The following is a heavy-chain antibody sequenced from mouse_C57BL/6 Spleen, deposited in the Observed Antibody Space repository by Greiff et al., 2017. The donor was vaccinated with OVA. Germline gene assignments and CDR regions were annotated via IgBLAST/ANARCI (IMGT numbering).Heavy chain of an antibody. V-gene: IGHV1-52*01. Sequence: QVQLQQPGAELVRPGSSVKLSCTASGYTFTSYWMPWVKQRPIQGLEWIGNIDPSDSDTNYNQKFKDKATLTVDTSSRTAYMQRSSLTSEDSAVYYCSRGYYYSAWDYWGQGTSVTVSS. CDR2: IDPSDSDT. J-gene: IGHJ4*01. CDR3: SRGYYYSAWDY. CDR1: GYTFTSYW.